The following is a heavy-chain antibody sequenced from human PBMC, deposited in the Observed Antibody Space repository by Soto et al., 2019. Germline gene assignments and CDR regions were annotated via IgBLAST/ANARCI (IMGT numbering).Heavy chain of an antibody. Sequence: GASVKVSCKASGYTFTGYYMHWVRQAPGQWLEWMGWINPNSGGTNYAQKFQGWVTMTRDTSTDTAYMELSRLRSEDTAVYYCATGYYDILTGYNWFDPWGQGTLVTVSS. CDR1: GYTFTGYY. CDR3: ATGYYDILTGYNWFDP. V-gene: IGHV1-2*04. J-gene: IGHJ5*02. CDR2: INPNSGGT. D-gene: IGHD3-9*01.